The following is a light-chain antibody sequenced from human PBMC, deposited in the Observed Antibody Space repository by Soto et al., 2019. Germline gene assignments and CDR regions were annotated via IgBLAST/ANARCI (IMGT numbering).Light chain of an antibody. CDR1: TTDVGGYDY. J-gene: IGLJ1*01. V-gene: IGLV2-14*01. CDR3: NSYTTSSTYV. Sequence: QSSLTQPASVSGSPGQSITISCTGTTTDVGGYDYVSWYQHRPGEAPKLVIFEVTKRPSGVSNRFSGSKSGNTASLTISGLQAEDEADYFCNSYTTSSTYVFGSGTKVTVL. CDR2: EVT.